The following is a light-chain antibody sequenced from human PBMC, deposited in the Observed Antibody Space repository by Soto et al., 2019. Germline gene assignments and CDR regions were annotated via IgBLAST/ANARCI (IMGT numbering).Light chain of an antibody. J-gene: IGKJ1*01. V-gene: IGKV3-20*01. CDR2: GAS. CDR3: QQYDISPWT. CDR1: QSVSNNY. Sequence: IGLTQSPGTLSLSTGERATLSCRASQSVSNNYLAWYQQKPGQAPRLLIYGASNRATGIPDRFSGSGSGTDFTLTISRLEPEDFAVYYCQQYDISPWTFGQGTKVDIK.